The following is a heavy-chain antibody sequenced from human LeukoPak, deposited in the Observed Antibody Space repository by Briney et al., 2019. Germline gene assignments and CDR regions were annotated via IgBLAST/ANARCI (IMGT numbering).Heavy chain of an antibody. Sequence: GGSLRLSCTASGFTFSNYVMAWVRQAPGKGLEWVSAISGSGGSTFYADSVKGRFTISRENSKNTLYLQMNSLRAGDTAVYYCAKSRARKEGSNGSIDYWGQGTLVTVSS. J-gene: IGHJ4*02. CDR2: ISGSGGST. CDR3: AKSRARKEGSNGSIDY. D-gene: IGHD2-8*01. V-gene: IGHV3-23*01. CDR1: GFTFSNYV.